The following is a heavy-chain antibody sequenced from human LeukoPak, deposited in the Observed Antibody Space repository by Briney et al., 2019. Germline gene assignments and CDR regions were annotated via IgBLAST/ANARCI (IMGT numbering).Heavy chain of an antibody. J-gene: IGHJ4*02. CDR3: ATSPREELLRGGFRWTFYFDY. CDR2: ISGSGGST. CDR1: GFTFSSYG. Sequence: PGGSLRLSCAASGFTFSSYGMSWVRQAPGKGLEWVSAISGSGGSTYYADSVKGRFTISRDNSKNTLYLQMNSLRAEDTAVYYCATSPREELLRGGFRWTFYFDYWGQGTLVTVSS. V-gene: IGHV3-23*01. D-gene: IGHD1-26*01.